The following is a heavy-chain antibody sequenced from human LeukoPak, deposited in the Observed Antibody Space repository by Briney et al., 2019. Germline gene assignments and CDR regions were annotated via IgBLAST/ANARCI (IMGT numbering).Heavy chain of an antibody. CDR2: INPSGGST. D-gene: IGHD3-22*01. J-gene: IGHJ4*02. V-gene: IGHV1-46*01. CDR3: ASGGYDSSGYYLGFDY. CDR1: GYTFTSYY. Sequence: WASVKVSCKASGYTFTSYYMHWVRQAPGQGLEWMGIINPSGGSTSYAQKFQGRVTMTRDTSTSTVYMELSSLRSEDTAVYYCASGGYDSSGYYLGFDYWGQGTLVTVSS.